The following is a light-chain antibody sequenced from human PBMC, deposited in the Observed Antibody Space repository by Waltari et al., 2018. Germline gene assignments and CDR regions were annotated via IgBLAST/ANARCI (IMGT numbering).Light chain of an antibody. Sequence: QSVLTQPPSPSGTPGQRVLISCSGSSSNLGSTYVYWYQQIPGTAPKLLIYKNDQRPSGVPDRFSGSKSGTSASLAISGLRSEDEADYFCASWDGSLSGRVFGGGTKLTVL. CDR2: KND. CDR3: ASWDGSLSGRV. CDR1: SSNLGSTY. V-gene: IGLV1-47*01. J-gene: IGLJ3*02.